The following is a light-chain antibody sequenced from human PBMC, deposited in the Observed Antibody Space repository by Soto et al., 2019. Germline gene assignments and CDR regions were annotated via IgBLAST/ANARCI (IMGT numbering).Light chain of an antibody. V-gene: IGLV3-1*01. J-gene: IGLJ2*01. Sequence: SYELTQPPSVSVSPGQTASITYSGDKLGDKYACWYQQKPGQSPVLVIYQHSKRPSGIPERFSGSNSGNTATLTISGTQAMDEADYYCQAWDSSTVVFGGGTKLTVL. CDR3: QAWDSSTVV. CDR2: QHS. CDR1: KLGDKY.